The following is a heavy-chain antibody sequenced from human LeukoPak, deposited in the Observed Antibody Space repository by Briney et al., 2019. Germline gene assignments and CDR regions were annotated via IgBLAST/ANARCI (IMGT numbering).Heavy chain of an antibody. CDR2: ISGYDGGT. CDR1: GYILTNYG. Sequence: ASVKVSCKTSGYILTNYGISWVRQAPGQGLEWMGWISGYDGGTNYAQKLQGRVTMTTDTSTSTTYMELRGLRSDDTAVYYCARVYYDFWSGYSNYDFWGQGTLVTVPS. V-gene: IGHV1-18*01. D-gene: IGHD3-3*01. J-gene: IGHJ4*02. CDR3: ARVYYDFWSGYSNYDF.